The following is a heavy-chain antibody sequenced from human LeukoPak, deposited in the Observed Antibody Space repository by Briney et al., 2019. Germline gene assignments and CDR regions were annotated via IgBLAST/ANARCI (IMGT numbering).Heavy chain of an antibody. D-gene: IGHD2-2*01. Sequence: GGSLRLSCAASGFTFSSYSMNWVRQAPGKGLEWVSYISSSSSTIYYADSVKGRFTISRDNAKNSLYLQMNSLRAEDTAVYYCARDLGCSSTRCLRGPYYYYYLDVWGKGTTVTVSS. CDR3: ARDLGCSSTRCLRGPYYYYYLDV. CDR1: GFTFSSYS. J-gene: IGHJ6*03. V-gene: IGHV3-48*04. CDR2: ISSSSSTI.